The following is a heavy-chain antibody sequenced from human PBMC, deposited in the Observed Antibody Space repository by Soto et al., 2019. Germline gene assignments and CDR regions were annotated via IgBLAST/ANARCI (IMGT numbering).Heavy chain of an antibody. Sequence: EVQLVESGGGLVQPGGSLRLSCAASGFAFNRSWMSWVRQAPGQGPEWVANIKHDGSKKDYVDSVKGRFTISRDNAKNSLYLQMNSLTADDTAVYYCARDGAWGQGTLVTVSS. D-gene: IGHD3-10*01. CDR3: ARDGA. V-gene: IGHV3-7*01. J-gene: IGHJ5*02. CDR1: GFAFNRSW. CDR2: IKHDGSKK.